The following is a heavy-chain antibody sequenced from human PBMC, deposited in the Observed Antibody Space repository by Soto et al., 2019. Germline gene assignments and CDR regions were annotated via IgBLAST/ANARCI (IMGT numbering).Heavy chain of an antibody. D-gene: IGHD6-19*01. CDR2: IYPGDSDT. J-gene: IGHJ6*02. CDR3: ARSRRGAYSSGWYSLSGYYNYGIDV. Sequence: PGESLKISWKASGSSFSSYWIGWVRQMPGKGLEWMGIIYPGDSDTKYSPSLQGQVTISADTSISTAYLQWTSLKASDTAMYYCARSRRGAYSSGWYSLSGYYNYGIDVWGQGTKVTVSS. V-gene: IGHV5-51*01. CDR1: GSSFSSYW.